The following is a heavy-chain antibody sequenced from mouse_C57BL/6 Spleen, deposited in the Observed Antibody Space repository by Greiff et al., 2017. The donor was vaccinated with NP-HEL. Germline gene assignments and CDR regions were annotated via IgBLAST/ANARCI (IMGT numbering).Heavy chain of an antibody. CDR2: ISSGSSTI. Sequence: EVMLVESGGGLVKPGGSLKLSCAASGFTFSDYGMHWVRQAPEKGLEWVAYISSGSSTIYYADTVKGRFTISRDNAKNTLFLQMTSLRSEDTAMYYCAKIYYANDYAMDYWGQGTSVTVSS. CDR1: GFTFSDYG. D-gene: IGHD2-1*01. V-gene: IGHV5-17*01. J-gene: IGHJ4*01. CDR3: AKIYYANDYAMDY.